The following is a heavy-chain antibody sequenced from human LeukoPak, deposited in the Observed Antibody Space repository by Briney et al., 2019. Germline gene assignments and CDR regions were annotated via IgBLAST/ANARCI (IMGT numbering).Heavy chain of an antibody. CDR1: GFTFSSYA. Sequence: SGGSLRLSCAASGFTFSSYAMSWVRQAPGKGLEWVSAISGSGGSTYYADSVKGRFTISRDNSKNTLCLQMNSLRAEDTAVYYCAKIPSTWIQLWFTYFDYWGQGTLVTVSS. D-gene: IGHD5-18*01. J-gene: IGHJ4*02. CDR2: ISGSGGST. V-gene: IGHV3-23*01. CDR3: AKIPSTWIQLWFTYFDY.